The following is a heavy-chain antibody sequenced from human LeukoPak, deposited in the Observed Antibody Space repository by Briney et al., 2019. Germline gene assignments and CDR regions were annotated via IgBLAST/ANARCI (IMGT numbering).Heavy chain of an antibody. V-gene: IGHV3-74*01. J-gene: IGHJ4*02. CDR2: INSDGSST. CDR1: GFTFSSYW. Sequence: GGSLRLSCAASGFTFSSYWMHWVRQAPGKGLVWVSRINSDGSSTSYADSVKGRFTISRDNAKNTLYLQMNSLRAEDTAVYYCAKEMVQGGGDYWGQGTLVTVSS. D-gene: IGHD3-10*01. CDR3: AKEMVQGGGDY.